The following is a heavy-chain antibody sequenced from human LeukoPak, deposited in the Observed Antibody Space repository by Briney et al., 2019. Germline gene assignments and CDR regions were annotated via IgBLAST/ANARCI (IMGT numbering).Heavy chain of an antibody. D-gene: IGHD5-24*01. V-gene: IGHV3-30*02. CDR2: IRNDGSNK. CDR3: ASSIDGSRHRRFDY. CDR1: GFTFSSYG. Sequence: GGSLRLSCAASGFTFSSYGMHWVRQAPGKGLGWVAFIRNDGSNKYYADSVKGRFTISRHNSQNTLYLQMNSLRAEDTAVYYCASSIDGSRHRRFDYWGQGTLVTVSS. J-gene: IGHJ4*02.